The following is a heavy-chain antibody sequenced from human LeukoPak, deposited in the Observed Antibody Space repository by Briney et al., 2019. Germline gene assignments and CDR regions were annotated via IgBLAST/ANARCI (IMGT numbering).Heavy chain of an antibody. CDR1: GFTFSSYG. J-gene: IGHJ6*03. Sequence: GGSLRLSCAASGFTFSSYGMHWVRQAPGKGLEGVAFIRYDGSNKYYADSVKGRFTISRDNSKNTLYLQMNSLRAEDTAVYYCAGGQYQLLYYYYYYMDVWGKGTTVTVSS. CDR3: AGGQYQLLYYYYYYMDV. CDR2: IRYDGSNK. V-gene: IGHV3-30*02. D-gene: IGHD2-2*01.